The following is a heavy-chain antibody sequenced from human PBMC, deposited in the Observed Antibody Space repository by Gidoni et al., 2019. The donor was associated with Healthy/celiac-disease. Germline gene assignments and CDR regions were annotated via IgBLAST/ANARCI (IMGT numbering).Heavy chain of an antibody. CDR3: ARQDSSSWRGFGY. D-gene: IGHD6-13*01. CDR1: GGSISSSSYY. V-gene: IGHV4-39*01. CDR2: IYYSGST. Sequence: QLQLQESGPGLVKPSETLSLTCTVSGGSISSSSYYWGWIRQPPGKGLEWIGSIYYSGSTYYNPSLKSRVTISVDTSKNQFSLKLSSVTAADTAVYYCARQDSSSWRGFGYWGQGTLVTVSS. J-gene: IGHJ4*02.